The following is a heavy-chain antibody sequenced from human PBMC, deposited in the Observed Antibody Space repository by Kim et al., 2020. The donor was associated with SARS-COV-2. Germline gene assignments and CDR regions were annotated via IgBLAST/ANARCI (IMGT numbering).Heavy chain of an antibody. Sequence: GGSLRLSCEASGFSLTNYGMTWVRQAPGKGLEWVSGIGRGGEDTYDGDSVKGRFTISRDTSKNTLFLQMNSLRDEDTAVYYCVKDETSRNGMWDAFAIWGQGGMVTVLS. CDR2: IGRGGEDT. J-gene: IGHJ3*02. CDR1: GFSLTNYG. D-gene: IGHD1-1*01. CDR3: VKDETSRNGMWDAFAI. V-gene: IGHV3-23*02.